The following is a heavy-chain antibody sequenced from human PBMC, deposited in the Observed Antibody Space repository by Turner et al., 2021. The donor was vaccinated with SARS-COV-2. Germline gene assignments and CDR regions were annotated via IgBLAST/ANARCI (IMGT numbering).Heavy chain of an antibody. CDR3: ARDGVGATTYLDY. D-gene: IGHD1-26*01. CDR1: WFTFSSYW. CDR2: IKSDGSST. Sequence: EVQLVESGGGLVQPGGSLRLSCAASWFTFSSYWMHWVRQAPGKGLVWVSRIKSDGSSTIYADSVKGRFTISRDNAKNTLYLQMNSLRAEDTAVYYCARDGVGATTYLDYWGQGTLVTVSS. V-gene: IGHV3-74*01. J-gene: IGHJ4*02.